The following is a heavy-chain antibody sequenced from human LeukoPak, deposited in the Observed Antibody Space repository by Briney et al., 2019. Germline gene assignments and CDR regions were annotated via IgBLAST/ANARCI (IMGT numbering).Heavy chain of an antibody. Sequence: PSETLSLTCSVSGGSISSSGYYWAWIRQPPGKGLEWIGSIYYSGSIYYNPSLKSRVTISVDTSKNQFSLKLSSATAADTAAYYCARQELQLVHFDIWGQGTMVTVSS. D-gene: IGHD6-6*01. CDR1: GGSISSSGYY. V-gene: IGHV4-39*01. CDR3: ARQELQLVHFDI. J-gene: IGHJ3*02. CDR2: IYYSGSI.